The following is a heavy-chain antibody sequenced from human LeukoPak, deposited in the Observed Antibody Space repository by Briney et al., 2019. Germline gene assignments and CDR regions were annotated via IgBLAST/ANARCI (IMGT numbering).Heavy chain of an antibody. J-gene: IGHJ4*02. CDR1: AGSISSYY. V-gene: IGHV4-59*01. CDR2: IYYSGST. Sequence: PSETMSLTCTVSAGSISSYYWGWIRQPQGKGLEWNGYIYYSGSTNFHPSLKSRVTISVDTSKNQFSLKLSSVTAADTAVYYCARGSVWFGSLSYFDDWGQGTLVTVSS. CDR3: ARGSVWFGSLSYFDD. D-gene: IGHD3-10*01.